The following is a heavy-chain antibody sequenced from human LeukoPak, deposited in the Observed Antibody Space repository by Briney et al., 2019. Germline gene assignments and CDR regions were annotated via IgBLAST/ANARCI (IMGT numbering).Heavy chain of an antibody. Sequence: GASVKVSCKASGGTFSSYAISWVRQAPGQGLEWMGRIIPILGIANYAQKFQGRVTMTTDTSTSTAYMELRSLRSDDTAVYYCARKYSGYDYYFDYWGQGTLVTVSS. V-gene: IGHV1-69*04. CDR1: GGTFSSYA. D-gene: IGHD5-12*01. CDR2: IIPILGIA. J-gene: IGHJ4*02. CDR3: ARKYSGYDYYFDY.